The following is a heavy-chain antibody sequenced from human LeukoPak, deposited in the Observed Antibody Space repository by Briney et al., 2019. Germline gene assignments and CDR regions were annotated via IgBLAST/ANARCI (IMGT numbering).Heavy chain of an antibody. CDR2: IYTSGTT. J-gene: IGHJ4*02. CDR3: ARGSYPGWYNGEFDY. V-gene: IGHV4-4*07. Sequence: SETLSLTCTVSGGSISSYYWSWIRQPAGKGLEWIGRIYTSGTTHYNPSLKSRVTMSVDTSKNQFSLKLTSVTAADTAVYYCARGSYPGWYNGEFDYWGQGTLVPVSS. CDR1: GGSISSYY. D-gene: IGHD6-19*01.